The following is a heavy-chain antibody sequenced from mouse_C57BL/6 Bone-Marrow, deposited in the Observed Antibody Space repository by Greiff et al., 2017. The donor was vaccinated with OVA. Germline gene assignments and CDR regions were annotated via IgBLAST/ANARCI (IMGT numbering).Heavy chain of an antibody. CDR2: IYPGSGST. D-gene: IGHD2-2*01. CDR3: ARRDYGYLYAMDY. V-gene: IGHV1-55*01. J-gene: IGHJ4*01. Sequence: VQLQQSGAELVKPGASVKMSCKASGYTFTSYWITWVKQRPGQGLEWIGDIYPGSGSTNYNEKFKSKATLTVDTSSSTAYMQLSSLTSEDSAVYYCARRDYGYLYAMDYWGQGTSVTVSS. CDR1: GYTFTSYW.